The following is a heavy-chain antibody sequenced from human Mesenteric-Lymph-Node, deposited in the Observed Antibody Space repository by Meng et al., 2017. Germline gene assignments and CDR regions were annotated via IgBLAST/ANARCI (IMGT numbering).Heavy chain of an antibody. V-gene: IGHV4-31*03. D-gene: IGHD1-1*01. CDR1: VGSISSGAYY. Sequence: QVQLQESGPGLVKPSQTLSPTCTVSVGSISSGAYYWTWIRQHPGKGLEWIGYIYYTGSTYYNPSLKSRVTISGDTSKNQFSLKLSSVTAADTAVYYCATWIQLGAFDYWGQGTLVTVSS. CDR2: IYYTGST. J-gene: IGHJ4*02. CDR3: ATWIQLGAFDY.